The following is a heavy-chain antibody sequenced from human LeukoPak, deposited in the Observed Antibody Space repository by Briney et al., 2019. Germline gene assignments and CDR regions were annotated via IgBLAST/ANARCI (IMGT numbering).Heavy chain of an antibody. Sequence: AETLSLTCTVSGGSISSYYWSWIRQPPGKGLEWIGYIYYSGSTKYNPSLKSRVTISVDTSKNQFSLKLSSVTAADTAVYYCARRHSSSWDWFDPWGQGTLVTVSS. V-gene: IGHV4-59*08. CDR2: IYYSGST. CDR3: ARRHSSSWDWFDP. D-gene: IGHD6-13*01. J-gene: IGHJ5*02. CDR1: GGSISSYY.